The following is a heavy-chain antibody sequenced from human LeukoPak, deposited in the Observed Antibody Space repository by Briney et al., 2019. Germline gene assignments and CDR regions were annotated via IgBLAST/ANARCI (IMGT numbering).Heavy chain of an antibody. CDR1: GFTFSSYA. CDR2: ISGSGGST. V-gene: IGHV3-23*01. CDR3: AKDYNSSGYYSTSANY. J-gene: IGHJ4*02. Sequence: GGSLRLSCAASGFTFSSYAMSWVRQAPGKGLEWVSAISGSGGSTYYADSVKGRFTISRDNSKNTLYLQMNSLRAEDTAVYYCAKDYNSSGYYSTSANYWGQGTLVTVSS. D-gene: IGHD3-22*01.